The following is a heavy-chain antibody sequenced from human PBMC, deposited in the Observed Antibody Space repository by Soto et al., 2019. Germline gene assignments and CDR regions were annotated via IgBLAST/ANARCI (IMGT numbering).Heavy chain of an antibody. CDR3: ATAAADPYYYYGMDV. Sequence: ASVKVSCKASGYTFTGYYMHWVRQAPGQGLEWMGWINPNSGGTNYAQKFQGWVTMTRDTSISTAYMELSRLRSDDTAVYYCATAAADPYYYYGMDVWGQGTTVTGSS. CDR2: INPNSGGT. V-gene: IGHV1-2*04. CDR1: GYTFTGYY. J-gene: IGHJ6*02. D-gene: IGHD6-13*01.